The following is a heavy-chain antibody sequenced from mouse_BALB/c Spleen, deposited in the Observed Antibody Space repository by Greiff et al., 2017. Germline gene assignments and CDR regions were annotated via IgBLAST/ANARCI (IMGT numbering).Heavy chain of an antibody. J-gene: IGHJ4*01. V-gene: IGHV5-6-3*01. CDR1: GFTFSSYG. Sequence: EVKVVESGGGLVQPGGSLKLSCAASGFTFSSYGMSWVRQTPDKRLELVATINSNGGSTYYPDSVKGRFTISRDNAKNTLYLQMSSLKSEDTAMYYCARVGLYYSYAMDYWGQGTSVTVSS. CDR2: INSNGGST. D-gene: IGHD1-1*01. CDR3: ARVGLYYSYAMDY.